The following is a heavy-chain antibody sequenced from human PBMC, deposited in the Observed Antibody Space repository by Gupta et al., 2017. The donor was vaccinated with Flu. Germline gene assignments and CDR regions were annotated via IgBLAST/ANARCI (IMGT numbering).Heavy chain of an antibody. D-gene: IGHD1-26*01. V-gene: IGHV3-7*01. Sequence: EVHLVESGGGLVQPGGSLRLSCAASGFTFRSYWMSWVPQAPGKGLEWVSNIKQDGTEKSYVDSVKGRFTISRDNGKNSLYLQMDSLRGEDTAVYYCARVGGGSYPLSIDYWGQGTLVTVSS. CDR1: GFTFRSYW. J-gene: IGHJ4*02. CDR3: ARVGGGSYPLSIDY. CDR2: IKQDGTEK.